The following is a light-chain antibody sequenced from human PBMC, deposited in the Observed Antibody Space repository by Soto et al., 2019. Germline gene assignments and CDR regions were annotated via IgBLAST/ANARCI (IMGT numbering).Light chain of an antibody. CDR1: QSVSSSY. CDR2: GAS. V-gene: IGKV3D-20*02. J-gene: IGKJ5*01. CDR3: QQRMNWPLT. Sequence: EIVLTQSPGTLSLSPGERATLSFRSSQSVSSSYLAWYQQKPGQAPRLLIYGASSRATGIPARFSGSGSGTDFTLTISSLEPEDFAVYYCQQRMNWPLTFGQGTRLEIK.